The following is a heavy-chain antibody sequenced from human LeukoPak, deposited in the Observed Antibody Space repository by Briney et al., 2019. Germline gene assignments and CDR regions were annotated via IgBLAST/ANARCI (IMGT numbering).Heavy chain of an antibody. CDR3: AVEDYFDSSGQGRRFDY. Sequence: GESLKISCKASGYTFTTYWIGWVRQMPGQGLEWMGIIYPRDSDLRYSPSFQGQVTISADKSISTAYLQWSSLKASDTAMYYCAVEDYFDSSGQGRRFDYWGQGTLVTVSS. V-gene: IGHV5-51*01. CDR1: GYTFTTYW. CDR2: IYPRDSDL. J-gene: IGHJ4*02. D-gene: IGHD3-22*01.